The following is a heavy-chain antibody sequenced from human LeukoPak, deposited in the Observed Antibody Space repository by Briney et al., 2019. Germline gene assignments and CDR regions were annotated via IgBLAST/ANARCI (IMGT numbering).Heavy chain of an antibody. Sequence: SETLSLTCAVSGGSISSSNWWSWVRQPPGKGLEWIGEIYHSGSTNYNPSLKSRVTISVDKSKNQFSLKLSSVTAADTAVYYCARLNNADVDTAMVSPFYFDYWGLGTLVTVSS. CDR1: GGSISSSNW. D-gene: IGHD5-18*01. J-gene: IGHJ4*02. CDR2: IYHSGST. V-gene: IGHV4-4*02. CDR3: ARLNNADVDTAMVSPFYFDY.